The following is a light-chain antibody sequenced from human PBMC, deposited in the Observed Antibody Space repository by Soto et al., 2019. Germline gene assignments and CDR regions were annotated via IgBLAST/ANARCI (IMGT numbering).Light chain of an antibody. CDR3: ATWDSSLIAGV. Sequence: QSVLTQPPPVSAAPGQEVTISCSGSSSNIGNNFVSWYQHLPGTAPKLLIYDNNKRPSGIPDRFSGTKSGTSATLGITGLQTGDEAHYYCATWDSSLIAGVFGGGTKLTVL. V-gene: IGLV1-51*01. CDR2: DNN. J-gene: IGLJ2*01. CDR1: SSNIGNNF.